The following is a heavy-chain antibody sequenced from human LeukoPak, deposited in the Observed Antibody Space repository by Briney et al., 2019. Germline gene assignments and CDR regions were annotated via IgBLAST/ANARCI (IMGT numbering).Heavy chain of an antibody. Sequence: SETLSLTCTVSGGSISSYYWSWIRQPPGKGLEWIGYIYYSGSTNYSPPLKSRLTISVDTSKNQFSLKLSSVTAADTAVYYCARTYGSSGLGYFDLWGRGTLVTVSS. V-gene: IGHV4-59*01. CDR1: GGSISSYY. J-gene: IGHJ2*01. D-gene: IGHD6-13*01. CDR2: IYYSGST. CDR3: ARTYGSSGLGYFDL.